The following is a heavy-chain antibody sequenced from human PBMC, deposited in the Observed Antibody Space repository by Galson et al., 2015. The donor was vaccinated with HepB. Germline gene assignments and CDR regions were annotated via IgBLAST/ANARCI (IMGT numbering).Heavy chain of an antibody. CDR1: GYTFTSYA. V-gene: IGHV1-3*01. D-gene: IGHD2-15*01. Sequence: SVKVSCKASGYTFTSYAMHWVRQAPGQRLEWMGWINAGNGNTKYSQKFQGRVTITRDTSASTAYMELSSLRSEDTAVYYCARDPNGYCSGGSCYYYMDVWGKGTTVTVSS. CDR2: INAGNGNT. CDR3: ARDPNGYCSGGSCYYYMDV. J-gene: IGHJ6*03.